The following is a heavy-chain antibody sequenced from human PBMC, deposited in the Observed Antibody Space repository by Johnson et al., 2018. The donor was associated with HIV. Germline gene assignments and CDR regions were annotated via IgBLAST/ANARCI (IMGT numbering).Heavy chain of an antibody. J-gene: IGHJ3*02. V-gene: IGHV3-66*02. CDR1: GFTVSSNY. D-gene: IGHD6-19*01. CDR3: ARLPGYSSGWTLGAFDI. Sequence: VQLVESGGGLVKPGGSLRLSCAASGFTVSSNYMSWVRQAPGKGLEWVSVIYSGGSTYYADSVKGRFTISRDNSKNTLYLQMNSLRAEDTAVYYCARLPGYSSGWTLGAFDIWGQGTMVTVSS. CDR2: IYSGGST.